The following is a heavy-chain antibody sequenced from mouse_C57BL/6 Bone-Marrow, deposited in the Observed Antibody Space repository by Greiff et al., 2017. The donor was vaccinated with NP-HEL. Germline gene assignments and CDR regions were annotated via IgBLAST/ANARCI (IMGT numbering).Heavy chain of an antibody. Sequence: EVQLLQSGPELVKPGASVKISCKASGYSFTDYYMNWVKQRHGKGLEWIGVINPNYGTTSYNQKFKGKATFTADQSSSTAYLQLNSLTSEDTAERCILGLRRGCAYWGHGTLVTVSA. J-gene: IGHJ3*01. CDR3: LGLRRGCAY. D-gene: IGHD2-4*01. CDR1: GYSFTDYY. CDR2: INPNYGTT. V-gene: IGHV1-39*01.